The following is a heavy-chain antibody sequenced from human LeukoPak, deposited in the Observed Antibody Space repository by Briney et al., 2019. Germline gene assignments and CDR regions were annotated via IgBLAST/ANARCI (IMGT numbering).Heavy chain of an antibody. Sequence: GASVKVSCKASGYTFTGYYMHWVRQAPGQRLEWMGWINPNGADTNYAQKFQGRVTMTRNTSISTAYMELSSLRSEDTAVYYCARGLLWFGERGWFDPWGQGTLVTVSS. J-gene: IGHJ5*02. CDR1: GYTFTGYY. V-gene: IGHV1-2*02. CDR2: INPNGADT. CDR3: ARGLLWFGERGWFDP. D-gene: IGHD3-10*01.